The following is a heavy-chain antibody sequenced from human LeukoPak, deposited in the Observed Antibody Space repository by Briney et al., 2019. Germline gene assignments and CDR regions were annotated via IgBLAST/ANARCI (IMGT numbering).Heavy chain of an antibody. CDR1: GFTFTDYF. CDR2: ISSSGDSI. Sequence: GGSLRLSCAASGFTFTDYFMNWIRQAPGKGLEWLSYISSSGDSIYYADSVKGRFTISRDNSKNTLYLQMNSLRAEDTAVYYCAKAEQQLVREYYYYMDVWGKGTTVTVSS. CDR3: AKAEQQLVREYYYYMDV. J-gene: IGHJ6*03. D-gene: IGHD6-13*01. V-gene: IGHV3-11*01.